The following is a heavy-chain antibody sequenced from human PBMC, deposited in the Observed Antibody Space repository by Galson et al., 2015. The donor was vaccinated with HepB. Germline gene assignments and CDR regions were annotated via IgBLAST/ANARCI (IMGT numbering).Heavy chain of an antibody. Sequence: SPRLSCAVSGFTFGDYAMSWFRQAPGKGLEWVGFIRSKVYSGTTEYAASVKGRFTISTDDSKSIAYLQMNSLKSEDTAVYYCTRAYYDSSGYTMGFDYWGQGTLVTVAS. CDR2: IRSKVYSGTT. D-gene: IGHD3-22*01. V-gene: IGHV3-49*03. CDR3: TRAYYDSSGYTMGFDY. J-gene: IGHJ4*02. CDR1: GFTFGDYA.